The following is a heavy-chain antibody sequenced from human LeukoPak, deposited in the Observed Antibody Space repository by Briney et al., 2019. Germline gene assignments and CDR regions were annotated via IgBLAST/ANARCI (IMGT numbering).Heavy chain of an antibody. CDR2: IYTSGST. D-gene: IGHD6-13*01. V-gene: IGHV4-4*07. J-gene: IGHJ4*02. CDR3: ARDVVAAPGTWDY. CDR1: GGSLSSFY. Sequence: SETLSLTCTVSGGSLSSFYWSWLRQPAGKGLEWIGRIYTSGSTNYNPSLKSRVTMSVDTSKNQFSLKLSSVTAADTAVYYCARDVVAAPGTWDYWGQGTLVTVSS.